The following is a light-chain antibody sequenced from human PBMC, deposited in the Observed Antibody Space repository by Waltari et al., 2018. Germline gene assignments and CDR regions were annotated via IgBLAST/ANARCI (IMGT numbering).Light chain of an antibody. CDR1: TSNIGAGYD. Sequence: QSVLTQPPSVSGAPGQRVTISCTGSTSNIGAGYDVHWDQQFPGTAPKLIIFVNNNRPSGVPDRFSGSKSGTSASLAITGLQAEDEADYYCQSFDGLSRSGVFGGGTKLTVL. CDR2: VNN. CDR3: QSFDGLSRSGV. V-gene: IGLV1-40*01. J-gene: IGLJ3*02.